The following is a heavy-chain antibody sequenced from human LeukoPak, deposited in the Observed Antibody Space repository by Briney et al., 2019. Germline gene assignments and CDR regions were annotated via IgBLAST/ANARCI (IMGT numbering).Heavy chain of an antibody. V-gene: IGHV4-34*01. J-gene: IGHJ5*02. CDR1: SGSFSGYY. Sequence: SETLSLTCAVYSGSFSGYYWSWIRQPPGKGLEWIGEINHSGSTNYNPSLKSRVTISVDTSKNQFSLKLSSVTAADTAVYYCARGGCSSTSCYLPFDPWGQGTLVTVSS. CDR2: INHSGST. D-gene: IGHD2-2*01. CDR3: ARGGCSSTSCYLPFDP.